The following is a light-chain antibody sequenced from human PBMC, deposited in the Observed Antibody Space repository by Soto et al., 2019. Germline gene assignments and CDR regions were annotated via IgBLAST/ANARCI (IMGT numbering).Light chain of an antibody. V-gene: IGKV1-5*01. CDR1: QSMSTW. J-gene: IGKJ4*01. Sequence: DIQMTQSPSTLSASVGDRVTITCRASQSMSTWLAWYQQKPGKAPNLLIYDASSLKSGVPSRFSGSGSGTEFTLTTNSLQPDDFATYYCQQYDNYPLTFGGGTKVDIK. CDR3: QQYDNYPLT. CDR2: DAS.